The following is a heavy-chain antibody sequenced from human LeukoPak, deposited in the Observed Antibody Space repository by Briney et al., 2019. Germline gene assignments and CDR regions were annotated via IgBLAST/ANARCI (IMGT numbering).Heavy chain of an antibody. CDR2: VYLEDGET. V-gene: IGHV1-24*01. Sequence: ASVKVSCKVSGYTLTDLSMHWVRQAPGTGLEWMGGVYLEDGETMYAQKFQGRVTMTEDTSTDTAYMELSSMRSEDTAVYYCATVHYDYVWGSYRSRYYFDYWGQGTLVTVSS. J-gene: IGHJ4*02. CDR1: GYTLTDLS. D-gene: IGHD3-16*02. CDR3: ATVHYDYVWGSYRSRYYFDY.